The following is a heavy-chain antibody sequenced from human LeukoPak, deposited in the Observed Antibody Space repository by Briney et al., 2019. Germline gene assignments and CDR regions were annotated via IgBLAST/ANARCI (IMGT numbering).Heavy chain of an antibody. Sequence: GGSRRLSCAASGFTLSSYWMHWVRQVPGKGLVWVSRINPDGSTTTYADSVKGRFTISRDNAKNTLYLQMNSLKTEDTAVYYCTTAGGWWALDFDYWGQGTLVTVSS. CDR3: TTAGGWWALDFDY. CDR1: GFTLSSYW. CDR2: INPDGSTT. D-gene: IGHD6-19*01. J-gene: IGHJ4*02. V-gene: IGHV3-74*01.